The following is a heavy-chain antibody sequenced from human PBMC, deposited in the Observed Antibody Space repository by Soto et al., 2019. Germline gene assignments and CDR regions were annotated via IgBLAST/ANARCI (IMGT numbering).Heavy chain of an antibody. D-gene: IGHD4-17*01. J-gene: IGHJ4*02. V-gene: IGHV4-30-4*01. CDR3: ARASKVTTGAKFDS. CDR1: GGSISSDYYY. Sequence: ILSLTYTVSGGSISSDYYYWSWIRQPPGKGLEWIGYISYSGNTYYNPSLQSRVAISVDTSKNQFSLKLISGTAADTAVYYCARASKVTTGAKFDSWGQGALVTVPS. CDR2: ISYSGNT.